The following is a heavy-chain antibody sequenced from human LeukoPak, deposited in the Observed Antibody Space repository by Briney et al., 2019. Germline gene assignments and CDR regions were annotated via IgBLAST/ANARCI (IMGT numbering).Heavy chain of an antibody. CDR3: AKDDGDYDPFWDY. V-gene: IGHV3-23*01. D-gene: IGHD4-17*01. CDR2: ISGSGGST. CDR1: GFTFSSYA. Sequence: GGSLRLSCAASGFTFSSYAMSWVRRAPGKGLEWGSAISGSGGSTYYADSVKGRFTISRDNSKNTLYLQMNSLRAEDTAVYYCAKDDGDYDPFWDYWGQGTLVTVSS. J-gene: IGHJ4*02.